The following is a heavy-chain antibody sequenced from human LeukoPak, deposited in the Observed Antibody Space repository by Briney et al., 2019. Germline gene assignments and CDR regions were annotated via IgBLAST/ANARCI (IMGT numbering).Heavy chain of an antibody. Sequence: ASVKVSCKASGYTFTSYGISWVRQAPGQGLEWMGWISAYNGNTNYAQKLQGRVAMTTDTSTSTAYMELRSLRSDDTAVYYCATSYYYGSGSYLRAFDYWGQGTLVTV. V-gene: IGHV1-18*01. CDR3: ATSYYYGSGSYLRAFDY. J-gene: IGHJ4*02. D-gene: IGHD3-10*01. CDR2: ISAYNGNT. CDR1: GYTFTSYG.